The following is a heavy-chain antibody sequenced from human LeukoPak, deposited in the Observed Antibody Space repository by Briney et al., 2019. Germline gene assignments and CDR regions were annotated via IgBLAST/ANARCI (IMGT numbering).Heavy chain of an antibody. V-gene: IGHV4-59*08. CDR2: IYYSGST. CDR3: ARHSDSSGYYDY. Sequence: SETLSLTCTVSGGSISSYYWSWIRQPPGKGLEWIGYIYYSGSTNYNPSLKSRVTISVDTSKNQFSLKLSSVTAADTAVYYCARHSDSSGYYDYWGQGTLVTVSS. CDR1: GGSISSYY. D-gene: IGHD3-22*01. J-gene: IGHJ4*02.